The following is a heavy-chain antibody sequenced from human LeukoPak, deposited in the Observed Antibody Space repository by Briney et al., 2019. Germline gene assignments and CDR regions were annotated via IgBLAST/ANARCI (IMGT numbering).Heavy chain of an antibody. J-gene: IGHJ4*02. CDR2: IIPIFGIT. D-gene: IGHD4-17*01. CDR3: AEGPHDHGDFVFF. CDR1: GDTFARFA. Sequence: SVKVSFKASGDTFARFAITWVRLAPGQGLDWMGRIIPIFGITYYEPHFPGKLTITPDTSTKTAYMELSSLKSDDTAVYYCAEGPHDHGDFVFFWGQGTVVTVTS. V-gene: IGHV1-69*04.